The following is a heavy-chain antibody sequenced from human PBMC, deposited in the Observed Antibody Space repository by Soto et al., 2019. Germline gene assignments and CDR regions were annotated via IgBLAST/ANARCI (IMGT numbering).Heavy chain of an antibody. CDR3: ARGLARDVVRGFKYYFYFYGMDV. J-gene: IGHJ6*02. CDR2: IYPGDSDT. Sequence: PGESLKISCQGSGYKFTTYWIGWVRQMPGKGLEWMGIIYPGDSDTRYSPSFQGQVSISADKSISTSFLQWSSLKASDTAIYYCARGLARDVVRGFKYYFYFYGMDVWGQGTTVTVS. CDR1: GYKFTTYW. D-gene: IGHD3-10*01. V-gene: IGHV5-51*01.